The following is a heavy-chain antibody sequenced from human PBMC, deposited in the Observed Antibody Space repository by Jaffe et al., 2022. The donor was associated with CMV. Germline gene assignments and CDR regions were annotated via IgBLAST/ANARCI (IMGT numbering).Heavy chain of an antibody. J-gene: IGHJ6*02. Sequence: EVQLVESGGGLVKPGGSLRLSCAASGFTFSSYSMNWVRQAPGKGLEWVSSISSSSSYIYYADSVKGRFTISRDNAKNSLYLQMNSLRAEDTAVYYCARDNDPFEVRGVIGTQGDYYGMDVWGQGTTVTVSS. V-gene: IGHV3-21*01. D-gene: IGHD3-10*01. CDR1: GFTFSSYS. CDR3: ARDNDPFEVRGVIGTQGDYYGMDV. CDR2: ISSSSSYI.